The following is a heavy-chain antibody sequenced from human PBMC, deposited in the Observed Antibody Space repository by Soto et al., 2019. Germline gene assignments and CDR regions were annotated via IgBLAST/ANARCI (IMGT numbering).Heavy chain of an antibody. CDR3: ARVNSPIQINSYYFDY. CDR2: IYYSGST. V-gene: IGHV4-59*01. J-gene: IGHJ4*02. Sequence: SETLSLTCTVSGGSISSYYWSWIRQPPGKGLEWIGYIYYSGSTNYNPSLKSRVTISVDTSKNQFSLKLSSVTAADTAVYYCARVNSPIQINSYYFDYWGQGTLVTVSS. D-gene: IGHD2-15*01. CDR1: GGSISSYY.